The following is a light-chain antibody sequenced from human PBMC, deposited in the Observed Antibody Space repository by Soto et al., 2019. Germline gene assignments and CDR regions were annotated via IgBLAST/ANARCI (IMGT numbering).Light chain of an antibody. CDR1: QSVSDY. CDR3: QGPLKCPTT. Sequence: ETVLTQSPARLSLSPGERATLSCRAGQSVSDYLAWYQQKPGQPPRLLFFDASNRVTGVPARFSAGGCRTNLPNIIREVEPEDVASYYIQGPLKCPTTIGRGTRLEIK. J-gene: IGKJ5*01. V-gene: IGKV3-11*01. CDR2: DAS.